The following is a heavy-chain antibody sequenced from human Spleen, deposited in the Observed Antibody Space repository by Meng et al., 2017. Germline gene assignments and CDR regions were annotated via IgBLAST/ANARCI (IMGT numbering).Heavy chain of an antibody. CDR2: INTNTGNP. V-gene: IGHV7-4-1*02. Sequence: QVQLVQSGSELKKPGASVKVSCNASGYTFTTYNMNWVRQAPGQGLEWMGWINTNTGNPTYAQGFTGRFVFSLDTSVSTAYLQISSLKAADTAVYYCARDRPGYRSSWYRFDPWGQGTLVTVSS. J-gene: IGHJ5*02. D-gene: IGHD6-13*01. CDR1: GYTFTTYN. CDR3: ARDRPGYRSSWYRFDP.